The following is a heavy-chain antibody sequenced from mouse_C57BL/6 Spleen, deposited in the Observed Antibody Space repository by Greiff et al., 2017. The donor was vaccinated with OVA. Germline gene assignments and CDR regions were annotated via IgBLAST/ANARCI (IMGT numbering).Heavy chain of an antibody. J-gene: IGHJ4*01. CDR1: GFTFSDYG. V-gene: IGHV5-17*01. CDR2: ISSGSSTI. D-gene: IGHD4-1*01. CDR3: ARTTLGYAMDY. Sequence: EVKLVESGGGLVKPGGSLKLPCAASGFTFSDYGIHWVRQAPEKGLEWVAYISSGSSTIYYADTVKGRFTISRDNAKNTLFLQMTSLRSEDTAMYYCARTTLGYAMDYWGQGTSVTVSS.